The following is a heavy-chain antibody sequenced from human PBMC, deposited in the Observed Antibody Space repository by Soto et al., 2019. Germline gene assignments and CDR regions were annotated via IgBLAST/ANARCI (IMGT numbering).Heavy chain of an antibody. J-gene: IGHJ6*03. V-gene: IGHV3-33*01. Sequence: QVQLVESGGGVVQPGRSLRLSCAASGFSFSDYGMHWVRQAPGKGLEWVALIWYDGSNKYYEDSVKGRFTISRDNSKNTLFLQMTSLRVEDTAVYYCARGSHNWNIREFYFYYNLDVWGQGTTVTVSS. CDR2: IWYDGSNK. CDR1: GFSFSDYG. CDR3: ARGSHNWNIREFYFYYNLDV. D-gene: IGHD1-20*01.